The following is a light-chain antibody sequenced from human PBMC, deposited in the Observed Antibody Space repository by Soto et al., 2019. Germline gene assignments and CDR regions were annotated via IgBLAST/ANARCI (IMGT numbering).Light chain of an antibody. J-gene: IGLJ1*01. Sequence: QSALTQPASVSGSPGQSITISCSGTRSDIGSYNYVAWYQQFPGKTPKILSYGVSNRPSGVSSRFSGSKSGNTASLTISGLQAEDEADYYCISYTGSSTSYVFGSGTKVTV. CDR2: GVS. CDR3: ISYTGSSTSYV. V-gene: IGLV2-14*01. CDR1: RSDIGSYNY.